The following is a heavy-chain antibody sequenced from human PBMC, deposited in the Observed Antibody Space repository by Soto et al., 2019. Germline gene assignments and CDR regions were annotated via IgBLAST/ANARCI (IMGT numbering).Heavy chain of an antibody. CDR2: MNPNSGNT. CDR1: GYTFTSYD. J-gene: IGHJ6*04. CDR3: ATASYYDFWSGYHPSGYGMDV. V-gene: IGHV1-8*01. D-gene: IGHD3-3*01. Sequence: ASVKVSCKASGYTFTSYDINWVRQATGQGLEWMGWMNPNSGNTGYAQKFQGRVTMTRNISISTAYMELSSLRSEDTAVYYCATASYYDFWSGYHPSGYGMDVWGKGTTVTVS.